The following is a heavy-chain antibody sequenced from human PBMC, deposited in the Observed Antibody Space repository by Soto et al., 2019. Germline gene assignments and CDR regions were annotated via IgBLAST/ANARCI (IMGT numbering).Heavy chain of an antibody. D-gene: IGHD3-9*01. Sequence: EVQLVESGGGLVQPGGSLRLSCAASGFTFSSYSMNWVRQAPGKGLEWVSYISSSSSTIYYADSVKGRFTISRDNAKNSLYLQMNSLRDEDTAVYYRARETTQGGYYDILTGYYIDLGRGYYGMDVWGQGTTVTVSS. CDR3: ARETTQGGYYDILTGYYIDLGRGYYGMDV. CDR1: GFTFSSYS. V-gene: IGHV3-48*02. CDR2: ISSSSSTI. J-gene: IGHJ6*02.